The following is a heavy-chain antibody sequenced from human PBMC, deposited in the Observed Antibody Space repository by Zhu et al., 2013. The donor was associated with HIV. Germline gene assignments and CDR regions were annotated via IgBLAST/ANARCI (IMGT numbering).Heavy chain of an antibody. CDR1: GYIFTGYY. Sequence: QVQLVQSGAEVKKPGASVKVSCKASGYIFTGYYMHWVRQAPGQGLEWMGWINLNSGDTNYAQKFQGRVTMSRDTSISTAYMELYRLRSVDTAVYYCARVGRGSSTYFYDMDLWGQGTTVTAS. J-gene: IGHJ6*02. CDR3: ARVGRGSSTYFYDMDL. V-gene: IGHV1-2*02. CDR2: INLNSGDT. D-gene: IGHD6-6*01.